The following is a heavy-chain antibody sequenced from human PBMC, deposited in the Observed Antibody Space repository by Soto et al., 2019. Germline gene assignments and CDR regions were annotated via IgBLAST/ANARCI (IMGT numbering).Heavy chain of an antibody. D-gene: IGHD3-10*01. Sequence: QVQVRQSGPGLVKSSETQSLTCTVSSGPSKSHNWGWIRQPPGRGLEWIGYVYDTWSTSYNPSLKSRVTVSADTSTNRISLTLRFVTAADTAVYYCVRQGIGFLHGLVDVWGQGTTVIVSS. CDR1: SGPSKSHN. V-gene: IGHV4-59*08. CDR3: VRQGIGFLHGLVDV. J-gene: IGHJ6*01. CDR2: VYDTWST.